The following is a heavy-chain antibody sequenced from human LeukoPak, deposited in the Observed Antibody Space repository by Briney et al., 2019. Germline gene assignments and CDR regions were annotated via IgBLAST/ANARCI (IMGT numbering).Heavy chain of an antibody. CDR2: ISSSSGSSSSTV. CDR1: GFTFTSYS. J-gene: IGHJ4*02. V-gene: IGHV3-48*02. D-gene: IGHD5-24*01. Sequence: GGSLRLSCAASGFTFTSYSMTWVRQAPGKGLEWVSSISSSSGSSSSTVYYADSVKGRFTVSRDNAKNSLYLQMNSLRDEETAMFYCARVGDGYSVNYFDYWGQGTLVTVSS. CDR3: ARVGDGYSVNYFDY.